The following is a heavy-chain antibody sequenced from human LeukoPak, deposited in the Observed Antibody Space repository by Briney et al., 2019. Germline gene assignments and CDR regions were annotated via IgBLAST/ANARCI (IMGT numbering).Heavy chain of an antibody. Sequence: ASVKVSCKASGYTFTSYYMHWVRQAPGQGLEWMGIINPSGGSTSYAQKFQGRVTMTRDTSTSTVYMELSSLRSEDTAVYYCARGLGIAVAGTRAFDIWGQGTMVTVSS. V-gene: IGHV1-46*01. CDR3: ARGLGIAVAGTRAFDI. CDR1: GYTFTSYY. J-gene: IGHJ3*02. D-gene: IGHD6-19*01. CDR2: INPSGGST.